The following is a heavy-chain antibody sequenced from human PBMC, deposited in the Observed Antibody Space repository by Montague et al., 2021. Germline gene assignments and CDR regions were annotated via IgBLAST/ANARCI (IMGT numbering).Heavy chain of an antibody. CDR2: ICRNGDS. V-gene: IGHV4-39*01. CDR3: ARRWEGCCYTRGMEY. CDR1: GGSISSSTHY. Sequence: SETLSLTCTLSGGSISSSTHYWSWIRQTPGKGLDWIGSICRNGDSFYSPSRQSPVIISVDTSGNQFSLRLTSVTAADAAVYFCARRWEGCCYTRGMEYWGQGIPVTVSS. D-gene: IGHD3-3*01. J-gene: IGHJ1*01.